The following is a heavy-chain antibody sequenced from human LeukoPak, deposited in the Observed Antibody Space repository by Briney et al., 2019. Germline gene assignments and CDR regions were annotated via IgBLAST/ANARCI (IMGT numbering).Heavy chain of an antibody. CDR1: GYSFTSYW. Sequence: GESLKISCKGSGYSFTSYWIGWVRQMPGKGLEWMGIIYPGDSDTRYSPSFQGQVTISADKSISTAYLQWSSLKASDTATYYCARLGSIAVAGTDLWGQGTLVTVSS. D-gene: IGHD6-19*01. J-gene: IGHJ4*02. CDR3: ARLGSIAVAGTDL. V-gene: IGHV5-51*01. CDR2: IYPGDSDT.